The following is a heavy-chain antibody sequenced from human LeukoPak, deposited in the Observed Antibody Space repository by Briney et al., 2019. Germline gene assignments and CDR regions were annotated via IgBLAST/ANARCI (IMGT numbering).Heavy chain of an antibody. J-gene: IGHJ4*02. CDR2: ISAYNGNT. Sequence: ASVRLCCTPAGYTFTSYGSSWLRQAPGQGLEWMRWISAYNGNTNYAQKHQGRLTMTTDTSTSTAYKELRSLRSDDRAVDYGARPISSGWFFDHWGQGTLVTVSS. D-gene: IGHD6-19*01. CDR3: ARPISSGWFFDH. CDR1: GYTFTSYG. V-gene: IGHV1-18*04.